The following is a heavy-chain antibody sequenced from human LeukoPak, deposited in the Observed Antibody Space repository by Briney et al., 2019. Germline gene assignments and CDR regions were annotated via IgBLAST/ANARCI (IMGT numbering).Heavy chain of an antibody. V-gene: IGHV4-4*07. CDR2: IHTSGRS. D-gene: IGHD3-10*01. J-gene: IGHJ6*02. CDR1: GGSISIYY. CDR3: GRDRDFYGMDV. Sequence: PSETLSLTCTVSGGSISIYYWTWFRQPAGKGLERIGRIHTSGRSNYNPSLKSRVTMSVDTSKNQFSLKLRSVTAADTAMYYCGRDRDFYGMDVWGQGTTVTVSS.